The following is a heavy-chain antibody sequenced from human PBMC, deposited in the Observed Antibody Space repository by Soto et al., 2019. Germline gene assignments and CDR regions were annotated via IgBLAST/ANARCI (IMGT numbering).Heavy chain of an antibody. D-gene: IGHD3-10*01. V-gene: IGHV3-33*01. CDR2: ILNDGSNR. J-gene: IGHJ6*02. CDR3: ARDAEYSGNGMDV. Sequence: QVQLVESGGGVVQPGRSLRLSCAASEFTFSNYGMHWVRQAPGKGLEWVAVILNDGSNRYHADSVKDRFTISRDNSKNTRYLQMDSRRAEDTAVYYCARDAEYSGNGMDVWGQGTTVTVS. CDR1: EFTFSNYG.